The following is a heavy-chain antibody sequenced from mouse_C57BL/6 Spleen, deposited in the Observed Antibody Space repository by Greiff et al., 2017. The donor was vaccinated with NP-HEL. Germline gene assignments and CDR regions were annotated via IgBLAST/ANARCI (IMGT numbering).Heavy chain of an antibody. J-gene: IGHJ3*01. CDR3: TLITTVVAPFAY. CDR1: GFNIKDDY. Sequence: DVKLQESGAELVRPGASVKLSCTASGFNIKDDYMHWVKQRPEQGLEWIGWIDPENGDTEYASKFQGKATITADTSSNTAYLQLSSLTSEDTAVYYCTLITTVVAPFAYWGQGTLVTVSA. D-gene: IGHD1-1*01. CDR2: IDPENGDT. V-gene: IGHV14-4*01.